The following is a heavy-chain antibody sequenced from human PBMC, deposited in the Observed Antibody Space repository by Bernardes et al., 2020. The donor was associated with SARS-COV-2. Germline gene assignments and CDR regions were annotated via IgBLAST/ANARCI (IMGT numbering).Heavy chain of an antibody. V-gene: IGHV4-59*01. CDR1: GGSIISYY. D-gene: IGHD4-17*01. Sequence: SETLSLTCTVSGGSIISYYSNWIRQSPGKGLEWIGYIHSSGSTQYNPSLQSRVTISIDPSKTQFSLNLGSVTAAATALDYLAREVRSGDRYFDFWGQGTLVTVSS. J-gene: IGHJ4*02. CDR3: AREVRSGDRYFDF. CDR2: IHSSGST.